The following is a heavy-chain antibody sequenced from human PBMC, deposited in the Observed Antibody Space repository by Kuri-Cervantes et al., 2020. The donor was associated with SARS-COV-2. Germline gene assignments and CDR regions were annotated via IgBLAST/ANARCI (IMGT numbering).Heavy chain of an antibody. CDR3: ARVSPLVGVTSWNAFDV. D-gene: IGHD1-26*01. V-gene: IGHV1-69*06. J-gene: IGHJ3*01. Sequence: SVKVSCKASGGTFSTYAINWVRQAPGQGLEWMGGIIPIFGTANYAQRFQGRVTITADKSTTTAYMELSSLRSEETAIYYCARVSPLVGVTSWNAFDVWGQGPLVTVSS. CDR1: GGTFSTYA. CDR2: IIPIFGTA.